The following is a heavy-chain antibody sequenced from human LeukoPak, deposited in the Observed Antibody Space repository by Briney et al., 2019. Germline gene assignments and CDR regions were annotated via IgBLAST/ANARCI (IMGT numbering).Heavy chain of an antibody. CDR3: ARANLMAPETLDF. J-gene: IGHJ4*02. D-gene: IGHD2-8*01. CDR1: GYTFRSYW. V-gene: IGHV3-7*01. CDR2: INQDGSTK. Sequence: GGSLRLSCAASGYTFRSYWVTWVRQAPGKGLEWVAHINQDGSTKNYAGSLKGRFTISRDNAKNSLFLQMNSLRADDTAVYYCARANLMAPETLDFWGQGTLVTVSS.